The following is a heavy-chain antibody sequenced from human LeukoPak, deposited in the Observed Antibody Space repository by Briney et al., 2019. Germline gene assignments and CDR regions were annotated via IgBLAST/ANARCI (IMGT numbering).Heavy chain of an antibody. CDR1: GFSFSSYA. CDR2: ISGSGGST. Sequence: YPGGSLRLSCAASGFSFSSYAMSWVRLAPGKGLEWVSAISGSGGSTYYADSVKGRFTISRDNSKNTLYLQMNSLRAEDTAVYYCAKAPAAGTIWFDPWGRGTLVTVSS. V-gene: IGHV3-23*01. J-gene: IGHJ5*02. CDR3: AKAPAAGTIWFDP. D-gene: IGHD6-13*01.